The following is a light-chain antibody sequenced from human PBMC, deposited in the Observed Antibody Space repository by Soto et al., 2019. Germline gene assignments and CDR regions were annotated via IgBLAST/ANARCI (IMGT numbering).Light chain of an antibody. CDR1: QSVSNNY. V-gene: IGKV3-20*01. CDR3: QQYGSSGT. Sequence: EIVLTQSPGSRSLSPVERGTLSFMASQSVSNNYLAWYQQKPGQAPRLLIYGASNRATGIPDRFSGSGSGTDFTLTISRLETEDFAVYYCQQYGSSGTFGQGTKVDIK. CDR2: GAS. J-gene: IGKJ1*01.